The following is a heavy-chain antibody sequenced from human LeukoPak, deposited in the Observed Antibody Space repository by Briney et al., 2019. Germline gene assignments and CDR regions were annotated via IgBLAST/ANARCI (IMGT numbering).Heavy chain of an antibody. CDR3: ASTLRLYGCSSTSCYTGWFDP. Sequence: MTSETLSLTCTVSGDSISNSTYYWGWLRQPPGKGLEWIGTIYYSVITYYNPSLKSRVTISVDTSKNQFSLKLSSVTAADTAVYYCASTLRLYGCSSTSCYTGWFDPWGQGTLVTVSS. D-gene: IGHD2-2*02. J-gene: IGHJ5*02. CDR2: IYYSVIT. V-gene: IGHV4-39*01. CDR1: GDSISNSTYY.